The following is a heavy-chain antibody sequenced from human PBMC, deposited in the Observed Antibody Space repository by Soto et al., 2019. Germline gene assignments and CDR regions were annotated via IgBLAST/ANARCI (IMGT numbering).Heavy chain of an antibody. D-gene: IGHD6-13*01. Sequence: QVQLVQSGAEVKKPGSSVKVSCKASGGTFSSYAISWVRQAPGQGLEWMGGIIPIFGTANYAQKFQGRVTITADESTSTAYMELSSLRSEDTAVYYCARGIAAAGTWNYYYGMDVWGQGTTVTVSS. CDR1: GGTFSSYA. CDR3: ARGIAAAGTWNYYYGMDV. CDR2: IIPIFGTA. V-gene: IGHV1-69*01. J-gene: IGHJ6*02.